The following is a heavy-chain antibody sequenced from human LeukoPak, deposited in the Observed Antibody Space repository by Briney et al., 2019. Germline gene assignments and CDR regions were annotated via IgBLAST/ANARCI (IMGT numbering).Heavy chain of an antibody. Sequence: GASVKVSCKVSGYTLTELSMHWVRQAPGKGLEWMGGFDPEDGETIYAQKFQGRVTMTEDTSTDTAYMELSSLRSEDTSVYYCATGLPNYYDSSGYPDYWGRGTLVTVSS. CDR1: GYTLTELS. CDR2: FDPEDGET. V-gene: IGHV1-24*01. J-gene: IGHJ4*02. D-gene: IGHD3-22*01. CDR3: ATGLPNYYDSSGYPDY.